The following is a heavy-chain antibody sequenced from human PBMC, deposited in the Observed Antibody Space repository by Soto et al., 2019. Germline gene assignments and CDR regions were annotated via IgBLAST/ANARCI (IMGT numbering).Heavy chain of an antibody. CDR2: ISYDGSNK. V-gene: IGHV3-30-3*01. CDR1: GFTFSSYA. D-gene: IGHD6-19*01. Sequence: PGGSLRLSCAASGFTFSSYAMHWVRQAPGKGLEWVAVISYDGSNKYYADSVKGRFTISRDNSKNTLYLQMNSLRAEDTAVYYCARDCGGSGWCPGYYYYGMDVWGQGTTVTVSS. CDR3: ARDCGGSGWCPGYYYYGMDV. J-gene: IGHJ6*02.